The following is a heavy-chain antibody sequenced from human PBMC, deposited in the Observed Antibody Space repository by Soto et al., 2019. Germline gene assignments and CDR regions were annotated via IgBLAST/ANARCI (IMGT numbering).Heavy chain of an antibody. J-gene: IGHJ4*02. Sequence: PGGSLRLSCAASGFTFTSYWMHWVRQVPGKGLVWVSRIDGVGTGTSYSDSVRGRFTISRDNAENTLYLQMNSLRAEDTAVYYCTKVFEYWGQGTPVTVSS. CDR1: GFTFTSYW. V-gene: IGHV3-74*01. CDR2: IDGVGTGT. CDR3: TKVFEY.